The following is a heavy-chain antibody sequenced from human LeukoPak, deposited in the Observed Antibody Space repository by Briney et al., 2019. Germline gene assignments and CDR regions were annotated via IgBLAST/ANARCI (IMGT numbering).Heavy chain of an antibody. CDR2: MNPNSGNT. J-gene: IGHJ3*02. Sequence: ASVKVSCKASGYTFTSYDINWVRQATGQGLEWMGWMNPNSGNTGYAQKFQGRVTITRNTSISTAYMELSSLRSEDTAVYYCASLWSAGVDGDAFDIWGQGTMVTVSS. V-gene: IGHV1-8*03. CDR3: ASLWSAGVDGDAFDI. D-gene: IGHD3-3*01. CDR1: GYTFTSYD.